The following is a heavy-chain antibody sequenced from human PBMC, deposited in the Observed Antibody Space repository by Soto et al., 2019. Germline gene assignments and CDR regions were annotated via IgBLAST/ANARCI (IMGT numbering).Heavy chain of an antibody. D-gene: IGHD6-19*01. Sequence: ASVKVSCKASGYTFTSYGISWVRQAPGQGLEWMGWISAYNGNTNYAQKLQGRVTMTTDTSTSTAYMELRSLRSDDTAVYYCATEMGGGMAVAALDYWGQGTLVTVSS. CDR1: GYTFTSYG. V-gene: IGHV1-18*01. CDR3: ATEMGGGMAVAALDY. CDR2: ISAYNGNT. J-gene: IGHJ4*02.